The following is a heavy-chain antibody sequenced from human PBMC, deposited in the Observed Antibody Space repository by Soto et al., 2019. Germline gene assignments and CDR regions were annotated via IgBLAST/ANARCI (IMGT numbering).Heavy chain of an antibody. Sequence: ASETLSLTCTVSGGSISSYYWSWIRQPAGKGLEWIGRIYTSGSTNYNPSLKSRVTMSVDTSKNQFSLKLSSVTAADTAVYYCARANFSTWFGGHYGMDVWGQGTTVTVSS. CDR2: IYTSGST. J-gene: IGHJ6*02. CDR3: ARANFSTWFGGHYGMDV. V-gene: IGHV4-4*07. D-gene: IGHD3-10*01. CDR1: GGSISSYY.